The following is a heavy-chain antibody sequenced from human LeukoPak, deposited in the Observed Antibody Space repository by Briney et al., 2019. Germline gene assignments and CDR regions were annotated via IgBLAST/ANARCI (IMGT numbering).Heavy chain of an antibody. J-gene: IGHJ6*04. CDR2: INHSGST. Sequence: SETLSLTCAVYGGSFSGYYRSWIRQPPGKGLEWIGEINHSGSTNYNPSLKSRVTISVDTSKNQFSLKLSSVTAADTAVYYCARALYGMDVWGEGTTVTVSS. V-gene: IGHV4-34*01. CDR1: GGSFSGYY. CDR3: ARALYGMDV.